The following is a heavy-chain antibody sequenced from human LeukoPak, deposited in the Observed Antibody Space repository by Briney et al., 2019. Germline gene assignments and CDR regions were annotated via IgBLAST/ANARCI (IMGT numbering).Heavy chain of an antibody. J-gene: IGHJ4*02. CDR3: ARDREVIAAAGKEGD. D-gene: IGHD6-13*01. Sequence: GGSLRLSCAASGFTFSSYGMHWVRQAPGKGLEWVAVISYDGSNKYYADSVKGRFTISRDNSKNTLYLQMNSLRAEDTAVYYCARDREVIAAAGKEGDWGQGTLVTVSS. V-gene: IGHV3-33*05. CDR2: ISYDGSNK. CDR1: GFTFSSYG.